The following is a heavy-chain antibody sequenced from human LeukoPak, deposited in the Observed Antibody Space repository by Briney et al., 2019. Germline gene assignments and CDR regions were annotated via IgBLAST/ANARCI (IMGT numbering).Heavy chain of an antibody. V-gene: IGHV1-69*13. J-gene: IGHJ6*02. D-gene: IGHD6-19*01. CDR1: GGTFSSYA. CDR2: IIPIFGTA. Sequence: GASVKVSCKASGGTFSSYAISWVRQAPGQGLEWMGGIIPIFGTASYAQKFQGRVTITADESTSTAYMELSSLRSEDTAVYYCATASLLAGPMAPFYYYGMDVWGQGTTVTVSS. CDR3: ATASLLAGPMAPFYYYGMDV.